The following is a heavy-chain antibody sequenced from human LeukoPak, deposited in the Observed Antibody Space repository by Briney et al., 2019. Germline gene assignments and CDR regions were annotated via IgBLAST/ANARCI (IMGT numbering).Heavy chain of an antibody. CDR2: ISYDGSNK. D-gene: IGHD5-24*01. J-gene: IGHJ4*02. V-gene: IGHV3-30*18. Sequence: GRSLRLSCAASGFTFSSYGMHWVRQAPGKGLEWVAVISYDGSNKYYADSVKGRFTISRDNSKNTLYLQMNSLRAEDTAVYYCAKERRGDVEMATLYYFDYWGQGTLVTVSS. CDR3: AKERRGDVEMATLYYFDY. CDR1: GFTFSSYG.